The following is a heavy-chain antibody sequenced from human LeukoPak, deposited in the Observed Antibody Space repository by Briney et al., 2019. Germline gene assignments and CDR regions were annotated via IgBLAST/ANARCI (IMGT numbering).Heavy chain of an antibody. CDR2: IYYSGST. D-gene: IGHD6-13*01. CDR3: AREQQQLVRGRSGNWFDP. Sequence: SETLSLTCTVSGGSINNGGYYWSWIRQHPGKGLEWIGYIYYSGSTNYNPSLKSRVTISVDTSKNQFSLKLSSVTAADTAVYYCAREQQQLVRGRSGNWFDPWGQGTLVTVSS. CDR1: GGSINNGGYY. J-gene: IGHJ5*02. V-gene: IGHV4-61*08.